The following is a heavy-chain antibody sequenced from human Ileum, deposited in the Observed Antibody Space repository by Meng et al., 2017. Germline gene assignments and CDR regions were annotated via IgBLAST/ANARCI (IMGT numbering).Heavy chain of an antibody. CDR2: INHGGRT. D-gene: IGHD4-23*01. V-gene: IGHV4-34*01. Sequence: QVQLQQWGAGLLKHSETLSLTCGVYGASFSANYWTWVRQPPGXGLEWVGEINHGGRTNYNPSLKSRVSISVDTTRNQFSLNLNSVTAADTAVYYCASARWDYWGQGTLVIVPQ. CDR3: ASARWDY. J-gene: IGHJ4*02. CDR1: GASFSANY.